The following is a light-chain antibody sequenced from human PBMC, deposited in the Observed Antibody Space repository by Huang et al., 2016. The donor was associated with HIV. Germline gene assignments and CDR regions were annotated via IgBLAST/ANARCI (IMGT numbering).Light chain of an antibody. V-gene: IGKV3-15*01. CDR1: QIISSN. CDR3: QQYNNWPRT. J-gene: IGKJ4*01. Sequence: EIVMTLSPATLSVSPGDTATLSCRASQIISSNLAWYQQKPGQAPRLLIYDASTRATGGPARFSGSGSGTEFTLTISSLQSEDCAVYYCQQYNNWPRTFGGGTKVEIK. CDR2: DAS.